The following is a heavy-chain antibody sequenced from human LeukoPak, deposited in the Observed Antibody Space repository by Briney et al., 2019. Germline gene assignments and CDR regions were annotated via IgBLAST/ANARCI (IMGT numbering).Heavy chain of an antibody. CDR2: INPNSGGT. D-gene: IGHD3-22*01. J-gene: IGHJ3*02. CDR3: AADSSGYYEAFDI. CDR1: GYAFTGYY. V-gene: IGHV1-2*02. Sequence: ASVKVSCKASGYAFTGYYMHWVRQAPGQGLEWMGWINPNSGGTNYAQKFQGRVTITRDMSTSTAYMELSSLRSEDTAVYYCAADSSGYYEAFDIWGQGTMVTVSS.